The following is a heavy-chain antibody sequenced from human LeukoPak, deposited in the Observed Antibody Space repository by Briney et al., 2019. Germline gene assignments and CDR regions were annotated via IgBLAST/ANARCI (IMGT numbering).Heavy chain of an antibody. CDR2: INPSGGST. J-gene: IGHJ3*02. V-gene: IGHV1-46*01. CDR3: VRMWEPESGARAFDI. CDR1: GYSFTRYY. D-gene: IGHD1-14*01. Sequence: ASVKVSCKASGYSFTRYYILWVRQAPGQGLEWMAIINPSGGSTSYAQKFQGRVTLTRDTSTSTVYMELSSLRSEDTAVYYCVRMWEPESGARAFDIWGQGTMVTVSS.